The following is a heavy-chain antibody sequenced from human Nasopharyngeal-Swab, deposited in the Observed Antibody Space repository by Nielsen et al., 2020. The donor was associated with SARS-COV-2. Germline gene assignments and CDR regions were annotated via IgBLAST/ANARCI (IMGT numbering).Heavy chain of an antibody. D-gene: IGHD3-10*01. CDR1: GFTFDDYA. J-gene: IGHJ2*01. V-gene: IGHV3-9*01. CDR2: ISWNSGSI. CDR3: AKDSGGDWYFDL. Sequence: SLRLSCAASGFTFDDYAMHWVRQAPGKGLEWVSGISWNSGSIGYADSVKGRFTISRDNAKNSLYLQMNSLRAEDTALYYCAKDSGGDWYFDLWGRGTLVTVSS.